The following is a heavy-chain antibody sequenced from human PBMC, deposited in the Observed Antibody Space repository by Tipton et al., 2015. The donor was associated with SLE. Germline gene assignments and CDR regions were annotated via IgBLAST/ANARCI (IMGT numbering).Heavy chain of an antibody. CDR1: GGSISSYY. CDR3: ARGGSSSPAPYYCYAMDV. J-gene: IGHJ6*04. V-gene: IGHV4-59*01. Sequence: TLSLTCTVSGGSISSYYWSWIRQPPGKGLEWIGYIYYSGSTNYNPSLKSRVTISVDTSKNQFSLKLSSVTAADTAVYYCARGGSSSPAPYYCYAMDVWGKGTPVPVSS. D-gene: IGHD6-13*01. CDR2: IYYSGST.